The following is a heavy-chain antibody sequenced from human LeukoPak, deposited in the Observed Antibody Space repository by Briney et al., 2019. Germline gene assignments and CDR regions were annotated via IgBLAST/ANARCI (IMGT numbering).Heavy chain of an antibody. CDR3: AREGVAVAATDY. J-gene: IGHJ4*02. V-gene: IGHV3-21*01. CDR2: ISSSSSYI. D-gene: IGHD6-19*01. Sequence: GGSLRLSCAASGFTFSSYSMNWVRQAPGKGLEWVSTISSSSSYIYYADSVKGRFTISRDNAKNSLYLQMNSLRAEDTAVYYCAREGVAVAATDYWGQGTLVTVSS. CDR1: GFTFSSYS.